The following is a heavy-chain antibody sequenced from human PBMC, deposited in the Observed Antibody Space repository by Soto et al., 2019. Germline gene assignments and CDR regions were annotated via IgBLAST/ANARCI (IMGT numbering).Heavy chain of an antibody. D-gene: IGHD1-1*01. J-gene: IGHJ4*02. CDR2: RYYSGST. Sequence: VNLQGSGPGLVKPSQTLSLTCLFFGASIARGGTSGGWFGQPPGKGLEWIAYRYYSGSTYYNPSLKSRVAISVDTSKNQFSLKLSSVTAADTAVYYCARGVRTGGIDYWGQGTLVTVSS. V-gene: IGHV4-31*03. CDR3: ARGVRTGGIDY. CDR1: GASIARGGTS.